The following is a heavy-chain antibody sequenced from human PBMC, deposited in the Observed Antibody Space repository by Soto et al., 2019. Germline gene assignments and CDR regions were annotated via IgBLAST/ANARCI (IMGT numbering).Heavy chain of an antibody. Sequence: GGSLRLSCSVSGFSFSSYAMHWVRQAPGKGLEYVSSISSNGGSTYYADAVKGRFTISRDNSKSTLSLQMSSLRTDDTGVYYCVKDRYIDYWGQGTLVTVSS. V-gene: IGHV3-64D*06. CDR2: ISSNGGST. CDR1: GFSFSSYA. J-gene: IGHJ4*02. CDR3: VKDRYIDY.